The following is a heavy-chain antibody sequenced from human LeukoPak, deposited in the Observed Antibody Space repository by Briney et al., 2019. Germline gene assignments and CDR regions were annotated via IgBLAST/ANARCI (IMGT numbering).Heavy chain of an antibody. D-gene: IGHD3-16*01. Sequence: ASVKVSCKASGGTFSSYAISWVRQAPGQGLEWMGWISAYNGNTNYAQKLQGRVTMTTDTSTSTAYMELRSLRSDDTAVYYCARDPPGDAFDIWGQGTMVTVSS. V-gene: IGHV1-18*01. CDR3: ARDPPGDAFDI. CDR2: ISAYNGNT. CDR1: GGTFSSYA. J-gene: IGHJ3*02.